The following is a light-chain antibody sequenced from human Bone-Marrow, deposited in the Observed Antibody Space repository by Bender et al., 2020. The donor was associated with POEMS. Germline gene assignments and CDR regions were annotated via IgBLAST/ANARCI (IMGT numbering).Light chain of an antibody. V-gene: IGLV2-14*01. J-gene: IGLJ2*01. CDR3: STYTSKSTME. CDR2: DVS. Sequence: QSALTQPASVSGSPGQSITISCAGTSSDVGTYKYVSWYQQHPGKAPKLMIYDVSSRPSGVSNRFSGSKSGTTASLTISELQPEDEAAYYCSTYTSKSTMEFGGGTRLTV. CDR1: SSDVGTYKY.